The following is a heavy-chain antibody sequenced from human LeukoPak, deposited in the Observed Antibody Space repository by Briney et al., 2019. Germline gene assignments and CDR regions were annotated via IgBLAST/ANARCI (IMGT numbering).Heavy chain of an antibody. J-gene: IGHJ3*02. Sequence: GASVKVSCKASGYAFTSYGISWVRQAPGQGLEWMGWISAYNGNTNYAPKLQGRVTMTTDTSTSTAYMELRSLRSDYTAVYYCEREDCSGGSCYSLSLTPVFHVFDIWGQGTMVTVSS. D-gene: IGHD2-15*01. CDR3: EREDCSGGSCYSLSLTPVFHVFDI. CDR1: GYAFTSYG. V-gene: IGHV1-18*01. CDR2: ISAYNGNT.